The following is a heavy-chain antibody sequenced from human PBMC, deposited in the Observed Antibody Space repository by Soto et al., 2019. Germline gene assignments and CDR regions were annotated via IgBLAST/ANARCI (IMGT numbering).Heavy chain of an antibody. Sequence: PSETLSLTCAVSGGSISSSNWWSWVRKPPGKGLEWIGEIYHSGSTNYNPSLKSRVTISVDKSKNQFSLKLSSVTAADTAVYYCARASGTSRYCYYGMDVWGQGTTVTVSS. CDR2: IYHSGST. CDR3: ARASGTSRYCYYGMDV. V-gene: IGHV4-4*02. D-gene: IGHD2-2*01. CDR1: GGSISSSNW. J-gene: IGHJ6*02.